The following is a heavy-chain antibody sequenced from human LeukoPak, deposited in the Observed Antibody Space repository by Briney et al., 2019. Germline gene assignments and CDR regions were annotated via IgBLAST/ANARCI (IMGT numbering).Heavy chain of an antibody. V-gene: IGHV3-7*01. Sequence: GGSLRLSCAASGFTFSSYWMRWVRQARGKGGEGWADIKQEGSEKYYVDSVKGRFTISRDNAKNSLYLQMNSLRAEDTAVYYCARDLGYGDYETNFDYWGQGTLVTVSS. D-gene: IGHD4-17*01. CDR1: GFTFSSYW. CDR3: ARDLGYGDYETNFDY. CDR2: IKQEGSEK. J-gene: IGHJ4*02.